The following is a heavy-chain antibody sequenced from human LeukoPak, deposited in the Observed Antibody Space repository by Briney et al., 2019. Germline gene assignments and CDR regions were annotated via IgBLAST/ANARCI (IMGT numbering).Heavy chain of an antibody. V-gene: IGHV4-59*11. CDR1: GGSISSHY. J-gene: IGHJ4*02. Sequence: SETLSLTCTVSGGSISSHYWSWIRQPPGKGLEWIGYIYYSGSTNYNPSLKSRVTISVDTSKNQFSLKLSSVTAADTAVYYCARRRYYDYWGQGTLVTVSS. CDR3: ARRRYYDY. CDR2: IYYSGST.